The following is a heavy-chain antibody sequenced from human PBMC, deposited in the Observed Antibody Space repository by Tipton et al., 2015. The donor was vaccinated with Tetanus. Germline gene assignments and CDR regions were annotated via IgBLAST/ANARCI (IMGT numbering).Heavy chain of an antibody. CDR1: GYSFTTYW. V-gene: IGHV5-51*01. D-gene: IGHD3/OR15-3a*01. Sequence: QLVQSGAEVKKPGESLKISCKGSGYSFTTYWIGWVRQMPGKGLEWMGTIYPGDSNTGYSPSFQGQVTISADRSVSTAYLQWTSMEASDSAIYYCARRPGFCTGSSCDYYFDYWGQGSLVTVSS. CDR2: IYPGDSNT. CDR3: ARRPGFCTGSSCDYYFDY. J-gene: IGHJ4*02.